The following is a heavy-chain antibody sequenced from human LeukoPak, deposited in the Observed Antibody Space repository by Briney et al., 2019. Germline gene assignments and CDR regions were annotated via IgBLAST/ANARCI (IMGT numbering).Heavy chain of an antibody. V-gene: IGHV3-30*02. J-gene: IGHJ4*02. Sequence: GGSLRLSCAASGFTFSSYGMYWVRQAPGKGLEWVAFIRYDGSNKYYADSVKGRFTISRDNPKNTLNLQMNSLRGEDTAIYYCAKEGRGTWYYETGYFDYWGQGTLVTVSS. CDR2: IRYDGSNK. D-gene: IGHD6-13*01. CDR1: GFTFSSYG. CDR3: AKEGRGTWYYETGYFDY.